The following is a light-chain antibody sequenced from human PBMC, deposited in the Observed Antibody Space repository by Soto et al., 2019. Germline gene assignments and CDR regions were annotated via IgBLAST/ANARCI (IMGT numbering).Light chain of an antibody. CDR3: SSYTSSSTYV. CDR2: DAS. J-gene: IGLJ1*01. Sequence: QSALTQPASVSGSPGQSITISCTGTSSDVGGYNYVSWYQQHPGKAPKLMIYDASNRPSGVSNRFSGSKSGNTASLTISGLKAEEEADYYCSSYTSSSTYVFGTGTKVTVL. CDR1: SSDVGGYNY. V-gene: IGLV2-14*01.